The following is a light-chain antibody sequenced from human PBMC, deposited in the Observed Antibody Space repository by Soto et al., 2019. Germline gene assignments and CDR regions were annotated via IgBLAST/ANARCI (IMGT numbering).Light chain of an antibody. CDR1: SSDVGGYNY. Sequence: QSVLTQPASVSGSPGQSSSISCTGTSSDVGGYNYVSWYQQHPGKATKLMIYEVSNRPSRISNRFSGSKSGNASSLTISGLQAEEEADYYCSSYTRRSTAYVFGTGTKVTVL. V-gene: IGLV2-14*01. CDR3: SSYTRRSTAYV. J-gene: IGLJ1*01. CDR2: EVS.